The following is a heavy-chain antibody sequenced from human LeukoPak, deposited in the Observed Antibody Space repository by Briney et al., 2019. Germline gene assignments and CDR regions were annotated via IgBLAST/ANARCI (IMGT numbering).Heavy chain of an antibody. J-gene: IGHJ5*02. CDR3: ARDPHSKYCSSTSCYPTDSNWFDP. CDR1: GYTFTSYY. V-gene: IGHV1-46*01. Sequence: GASVKVSCKASGYTFTSYYMHWVRQAPGQGLEWMGIINPSGGSTSYAQKFQGRVTITADKSTNTAYMELSSLRSEDTAVYYCARDPHSKYCSSTSCYPTDSNWFDPWGQGTLVTVSS. CDR2: INPSGGST. D-gene: IGHD2-2*01.